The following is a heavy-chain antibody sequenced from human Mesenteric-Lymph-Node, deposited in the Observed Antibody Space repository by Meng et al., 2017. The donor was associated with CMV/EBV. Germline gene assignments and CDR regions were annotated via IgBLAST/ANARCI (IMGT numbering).Heavy chain of an antibody. CDR1: GFTFSSYA. CDR2: IYSGGSST. V-gene: IGHV3-23*03. J-gene: IGHJ6*02. Sequence: GGSLRLSCAAYGFTFSSYAMSWVRQAPGKGLEWVSVIYSGGSSTYYADSVKGRFTISRDNSKNTLYLQMNSLRAEDTAVYYCATFGGVTQRYYYGMDVWGQGTTVTVSS. CDR3: ATFGGVTQRYYYGMDV. D-gene: IGHD3-16*01.